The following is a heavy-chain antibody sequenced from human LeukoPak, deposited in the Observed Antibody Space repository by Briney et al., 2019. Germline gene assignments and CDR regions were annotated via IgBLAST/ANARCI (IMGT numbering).Heavy chain of an antibody. CDR1: GFTFSSYA. V-gene: IGHV3-23*01. CDR3: ANARITMVRGVIENFDY. D-gene: IGHD3-10*01. J-gene: IGHJ4*02. Sequence: GGSLRLSCAASGFTFSSYAMSWVRQAPGKGLEWVSAISGSGGSTYYADSVKGRFTISRDDSKNTLYLQMNSLRAEDTAVYYCANARITMVRGVIENFDYWGQGTLVTVSS. CDR2: ISGSGGST.